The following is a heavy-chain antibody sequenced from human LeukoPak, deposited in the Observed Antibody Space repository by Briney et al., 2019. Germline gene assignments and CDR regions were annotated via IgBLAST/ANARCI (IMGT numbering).Heavy chain of an antibody. V-gene: IGHV3-64*01. CDR3: ARVAAVAGTPNVYYMDV. CDR1: GFTFSSYA. D-gene: IGHD6-19*01. J-gene: IGHJ6*03. CDR2: ISSNGGST. Sequence: GGSLRLSCAASGFTFSSYAMNWVRQAPGKGPEYVSAISSNGGSTYYANSVKGRFTISRDNSKNTLYLQMGSLRAEDMAVYYCARVAAVAGTPNVYYMDVWGKGTTVTVSS.